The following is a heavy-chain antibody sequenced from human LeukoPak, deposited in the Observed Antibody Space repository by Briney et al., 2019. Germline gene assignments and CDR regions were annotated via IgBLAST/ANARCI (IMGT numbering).Heavy chain of an antibody. CDR2: INPNSGGT. V-gene: IGHV1-2*02. J-gene: IGHJ6*02. Sequence: ASVKVSCKASGYTFTGYYMHGVRQAPGQGLEWMGWINPNSGGTNYAQKFQGRVTMTRDTSISTAYMELSRLRSDDTAVYYCARVEHSSGWLDYYYYYGMDVWGQGTTVTVSS. D-gene: IGHD6-19*01. CDR3: ARVEHSSGWLDYYYYYGMDV. CDR1: GYTFTGYY.